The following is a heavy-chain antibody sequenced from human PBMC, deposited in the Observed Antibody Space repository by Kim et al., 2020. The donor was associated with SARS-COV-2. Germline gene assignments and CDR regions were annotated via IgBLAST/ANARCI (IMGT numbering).Heavy chain of an antibody. CDR3: ARGEEYCSSTSCYMDDYYYGMDV. V-gene: IGHV3-33*01. CDR1: GFTFSSYG. D-gene: IGHD2-2*02. J-gene: IGHJ6*02. Sequence: GGSLRLSCAASGFTFSSYGMHWVRQAPGKGLEWVAVIWYDGSNKYYADSVKGRFTISRDNSKNTLYLQMNSLRAEDTAVYYCARGEEYCSSTSCYMDDYYYGMDVWGQGTTVTVSS. CDR2: IWYDGSNK.